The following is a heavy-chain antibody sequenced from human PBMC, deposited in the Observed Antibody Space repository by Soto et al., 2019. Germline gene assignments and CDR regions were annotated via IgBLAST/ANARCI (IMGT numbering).Heavy chain of an antibody. V-gene: IGHV4-59*01. D-gene: IGHD3-10*01. J-gene: IGHJ5*02. Sequence: PSETLSLTCTVSGGSISSYYWSWIRQPPGKGLEWIGYIYYSGSTNYNPSLKSRVTISVDTSKNQFSLKLSSVTAADTAVYYCARARLLWFGELSRFDPWGQGTLVTV. CDR3: ARARLLWFGELSRFDP. CDR2: IYYSGST. CDR1: GGSISSYY.